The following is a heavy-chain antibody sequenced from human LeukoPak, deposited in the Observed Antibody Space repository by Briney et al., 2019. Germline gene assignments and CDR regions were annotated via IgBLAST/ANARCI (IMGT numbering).Heavy chain of an antibody. J-gene: IGHJ6*02. CDR1: GFTFSSYG. CDR2: ISSSSGNT. CDR3: ARVGEQLWLTSYYYGMDV. D-gene: IGHD5-18*01. V-gene: IGHV1-18*01. Sequence: ASVKVSCKASGFTFSSYGISWVRQAPGQGLEWMGWISSSSGNTNYAQKFQDRVTMTTDKSTSTAYMELRSLRSDDTAVYYCARVGEQLWLTSYYYGMDVWGQGTTVTVSS.